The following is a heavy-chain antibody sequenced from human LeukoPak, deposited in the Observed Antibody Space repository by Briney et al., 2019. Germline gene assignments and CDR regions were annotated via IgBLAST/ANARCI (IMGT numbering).Heavy chain of an antibody. CDR3: AKAWYSSGWYDFDY. CDR2: ISYDGSNK. Sequence: GGSLRVSCAAAGFTFSSYGMHWVRQAPGKGLEWVAVISYDGSNKYYADSVKGRFTISRDNSKNTLYLQMNSLRAEDTAVYYCAKAWYSSGWYDFDYWGQGTLVTVSS. CDR1: GFTFSSYG. D-gene: IGHD6-19*01. J-gene: IGHJ4*02. V-gene: IGHV3-30*18.